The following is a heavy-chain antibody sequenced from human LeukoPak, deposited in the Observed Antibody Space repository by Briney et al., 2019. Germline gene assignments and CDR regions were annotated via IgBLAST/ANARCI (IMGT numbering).Heavy chain of an antibody. Sequence: SETLSLTCTVSGGSISSSSYYWGWIRQPPGKGLEWIVSIYYSGSTYYNPSLKSRITISVDTSKNQFSLKLSSVTAADTAVYYCAREYCSGGSCYSHAYWGQGTLVTVSS. D-gene: IGHD2-15*01. CDR2: IYYSGST. J-gene: IGHJ4*02. CDR1: GGSISSSSYY. V-gene: IGHV4-39*07. CDR3: AREYCSGGSCYSHAY.